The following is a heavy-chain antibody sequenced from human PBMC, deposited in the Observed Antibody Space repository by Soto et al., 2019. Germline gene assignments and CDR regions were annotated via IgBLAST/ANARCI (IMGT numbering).Heavy chain of an antibody. CDR1: GYTFTSYG. V-gene: IGHV1-18*04. D-gene: IGHD3-10*01. CDR2: ISGYNGNT. J-gene: IGHJ6*02. CDR3: ASASITMIRGVTYYYYGVDV. Sequence: ASVRVSCKASGYTFTSYGISWVRQAPGQGLEWMGLISGYNGNTNYAQKFQGRVTMTTDTSTNTAYMEVRSLRSDDTAVYYCASASITMIRGVTYYYYGVDVWGQGTTVTVSS.